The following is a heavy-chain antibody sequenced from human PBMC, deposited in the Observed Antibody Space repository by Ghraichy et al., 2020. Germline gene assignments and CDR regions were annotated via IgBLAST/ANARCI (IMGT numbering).Heavy chain of an antibody. D-gene: IGHD2-15*01. CDR1: GGTFSSYA. J-gene: IGHJ6*02. CDR2: IIPIFGTA. V-gene: IGHV1-69*13. CDR3: ARDGRVVADTLGYYYGMDV. Sequence: SVKVSCKASGGTFSSYAISWVRQAPGQGLEWMGGIIPIFGTANYAQKFQGRVTITADESTSTAYMELSSLRSEDTAVYYCARDGRVVADTLGYYYGMDVWGQGTTVTVSS.